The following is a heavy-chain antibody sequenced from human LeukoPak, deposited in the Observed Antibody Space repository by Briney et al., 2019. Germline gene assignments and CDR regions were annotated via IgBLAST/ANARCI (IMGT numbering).Heavy chain of an antibody. Sequence: SETLSLTCTVSGGSISSYYWSWIRQPPGKGLEWIGYIYYSGSTNYNPSLKSRVTISVDTSKNQFSLKLSSVTAADTAVYYCARVREKYYYGSGSFDYWGQGTLVTVSS. CDR3: ARVREKYYYGSGSFDY. CDR1: GGSISSYY. J-gene: IGHJ4*02. CDR2: IYYSGST. D-gene: IGHD3-10*01. V-gene: IGHV4-59*08.